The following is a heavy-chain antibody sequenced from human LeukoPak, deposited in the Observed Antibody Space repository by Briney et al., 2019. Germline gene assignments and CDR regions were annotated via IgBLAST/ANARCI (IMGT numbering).Heavy chain of an antibody. V-gene: IGHV3-66*01. D-gene: IGHD2-15*01. Sequence: GGSLRLSCAASGFTVSSNYMSWVRQAPGKGLEWVSVIYSGGSTYYADSVKGRFTISRDNAKNSLYLQMNSLRAEDTAVYYCAREEGGSCYPWGQGTLVTVSS. CDR3: AREEGGSCYP. CDR1: GFTVSSNY. J-gene: IGHJ5*02. CDR2: IYSGGST.